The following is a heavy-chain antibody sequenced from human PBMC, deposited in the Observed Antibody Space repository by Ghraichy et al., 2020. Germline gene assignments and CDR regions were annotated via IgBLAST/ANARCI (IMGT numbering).Heavy chain of an antibody. CDR2: IQSDGGDK. Sequence: LSLTCATSGFSFSEYGMHWVRQAPGKGLEWVAFIQSDGGDKYYGDSVKGRFTIARDNSRTTLFLQMNSLRPEDTAVYYCAKDLTLDFYGSGSYGMDVCGHGTTVTVSS. V-gene: IGHV3-30*02. D-gene: IGHD3-10*01. CDR1: GFSFSEYG. J-gene: IGHJ6*02. CDR3: AKDLTLDFYGSGSYGMDV.